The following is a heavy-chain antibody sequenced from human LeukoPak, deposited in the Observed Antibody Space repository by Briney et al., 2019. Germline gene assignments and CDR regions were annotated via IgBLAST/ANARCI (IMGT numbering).Heavy chain of an antibody. CDR2: ISAYNDNT. CDR3: ARGSLGYCSGGSCYGDY. Sequence: ASVKVSCKVSGYTLTELSMHWVRQAPGKGLEWMGWISAYNDNTNYAQKLQGRVTMTTDTSTSTAYMELSSLRSEDTAVYYCARGSLGYCSGGSCYGDYWGQGTLVTVSS. CDR1: GYTLTELS. V-gene: IGHV1-18*01. J-gene: IGHJ4*02. D-gene: IGHD2-15*01.